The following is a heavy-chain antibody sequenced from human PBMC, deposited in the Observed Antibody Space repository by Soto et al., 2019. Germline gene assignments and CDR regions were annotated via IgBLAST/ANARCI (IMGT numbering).Heavy chain of an antibody. Sequence: VQLVESGGGLVQPGGSLRLACAASGFIFSDYWMNWVRQAPGKGLEWVANIKQDGSDKDYVGSVKGRFTISRDNAKNSLYLQLNSLRAEDTAVYYCARDRNYGDFDYWGPGTLVTVSS. J-gene: IGHJ4*02. D-gene: IGHD4-17*01. CDR1: GFIFSDYW. CDR3: ARDRNYGDFDY. CDR2: IKQDGSDK. V-gene: IGHV3-7*03.